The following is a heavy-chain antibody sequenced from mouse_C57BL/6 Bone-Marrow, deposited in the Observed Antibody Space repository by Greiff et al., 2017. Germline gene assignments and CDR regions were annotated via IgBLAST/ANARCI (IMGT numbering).Heavy chain of an antibody. V-gene: IGHV5-4*01. Sequence: EVMLVESGGGLVKPGGSLKLSCAASGFTFSSYAMSWVRQTPEKRLEWVATISDGGSYTYYPDNVKGRFTISRDNAKNTLYLQMSHLKSEDTAMYYCARDGGYYGSSFFDYWGQGTTLTVSS. D-gene: IGHD1-1*01. CDR2: ISDGGSYT. CDR3: ARDGGYYGSSFFDY. CDR1: GFTFSSYA. J-gene: IGHJ2*01.